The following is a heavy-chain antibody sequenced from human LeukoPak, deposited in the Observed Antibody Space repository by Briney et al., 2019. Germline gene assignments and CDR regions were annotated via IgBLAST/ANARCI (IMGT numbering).Heavy chain of an antibody. Sequence: GGSLRLSCAASGFTFSNYWMTWVRQAPGKGPEWVANINEDGSEKFYVDSAKGRFTISRDNTKKSVYLQMNSLIAEDTALYYCARDQGAAGDYWGQGTLVTVSS. CDR2: INEDGSEK. V-gene: IGHV3-7*01. D-gene: IGHD6-13*01. CDR1: GFTFSNYW. J-gene: IGHJ4*02. CDR3: ARDQGAAGDY.